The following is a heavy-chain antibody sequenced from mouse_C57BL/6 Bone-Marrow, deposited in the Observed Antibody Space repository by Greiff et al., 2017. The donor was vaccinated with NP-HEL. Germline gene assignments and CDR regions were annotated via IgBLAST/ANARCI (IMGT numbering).Heavy chain of an antibody. D-gene: IGHD1-1*02. CDR2: IYPGSGNT. Sequence: VKLMESGAELVRPGASVKLSCKASGYTFTDYYINWVKQRPGQGLEWIARIYPGSGNTYYNEKFKGKATLTAEKSSSTAYMQLSSLTSEDSAVYFCARRGSYVPFDYWGQGTTLTVSS. CDR3: ARRGSYVPFDY. CDR1: GYTFTDYY. J-gene: IGHJ2*01. V-gene: IGHV1-76*01.